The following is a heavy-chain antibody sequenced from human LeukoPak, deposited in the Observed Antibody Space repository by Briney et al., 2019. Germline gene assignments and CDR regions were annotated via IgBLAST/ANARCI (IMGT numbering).Heavy chain of an antibody. D-gene: IGHD3-16*01. CDR2: ISYDGSNK. J-gene: IGHJ4*02. Sequence: GGSLRLSCAASGFTFSSYAMHWVRQAPGKGLEWVAVISYDGSNKYYADSVKGRFTISRDNSKNTLYLQMNSLRAEDTAVYYCARGPHWAASDYWGQGTLVTVSS. V-gene: IGHV3-30-3*01. CDR3: ARGPHWAASDY. CDR1: GFTFSSYA.